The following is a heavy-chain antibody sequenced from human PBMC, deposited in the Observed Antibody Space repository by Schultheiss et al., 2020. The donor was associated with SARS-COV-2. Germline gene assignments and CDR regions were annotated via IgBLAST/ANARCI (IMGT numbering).Heavy chain of an antibody. CDR1: GFTFSSYS. CDR2: IYSGGST. D-gene: IGHD3-22*01. Sequence: GGSLRLSCAASGFTFSSYSMNWVRQAPGKGLEWVSVIYSGGSTYYADSVKGRFTISRDNSKNTLYLQMNSLRAEDTAVYYCARAWHDSSGYYYVSYFQHWGQGTLVTVSS. CDR3: ARAWHDSSGYYYVSYFQH. J-gene: IGHJ1*01. V-gene: IGHV3-66*01.